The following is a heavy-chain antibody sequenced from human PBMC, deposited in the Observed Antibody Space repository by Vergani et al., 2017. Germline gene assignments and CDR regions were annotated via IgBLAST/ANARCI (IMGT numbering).Heavy chain of an antibody. J-gene: IGHJ6*02. V-gene: IGHV3-21*01. CDR2: ISSSSSYI. D-gene: IGHD2-2*01. CDR3: ARDLSDDIVVVPAAMYYYYGMDV. Sequence: EVQLVESGGGLVKPGGSLRLSCAASGFTFSSYSMNWVRQAPGKGLEWVSSISSSSSYIYYADSVKGRFTISRDNAKNSLYLQMNSLRAEDTAVYYCARDLSDDIVVVPAAMYYYYGMDVWGQGTTVTVSS. CDR1: GFTFSSYS.